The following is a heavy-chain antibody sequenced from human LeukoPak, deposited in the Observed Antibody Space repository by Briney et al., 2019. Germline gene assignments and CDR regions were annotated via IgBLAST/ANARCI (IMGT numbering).Heavy chain of an antibody. CDR2: ISYDRSNK. V-gene: IGHV3-30*03. D-gene: IGHD2-15*01. J-gene: IGHJ4*02. CDR3: ARDGPRGIVVVVAGSFDY. Sequence: GSLRLSCAASGFTFSSYGMHWVRQAPGKGLEWVAVISYDRSNKYYADSVKGRFTISRDNSKNTLYLQMNSLRAEDTAVYYCARDGPRGIVVVVAGSFDYWGQGTLVTVSS. CDR1: GFTFSSYG.